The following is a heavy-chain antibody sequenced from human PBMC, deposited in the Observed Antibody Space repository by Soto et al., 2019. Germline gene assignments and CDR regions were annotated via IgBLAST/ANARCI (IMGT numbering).Heavy chain of an antibody. Sequence: GASVKVSCKASGGTFSSYAISWVRQAPGQGLEWMGGIIPIFGTANYAQKFQGRVTITADESTSTAYMELSSLRSEDTAVYYCASPNLGIAAADLPYYYGMDVWGKETTVTVAS. J-gene: IGHJ6*04. D-gene: IGHD6-13*01. V-gene: IGHV1-69*13. CDR1: GGTFSSYA. CDR3: ASPNLGIAAADLPYYYGMDV. CDR2: IIPIFGTA.